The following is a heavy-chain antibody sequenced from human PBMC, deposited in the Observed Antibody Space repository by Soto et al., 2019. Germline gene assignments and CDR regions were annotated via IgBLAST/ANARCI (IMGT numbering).Heavy chain of an antibody. Sequence: AASVKVSCKASGGTFSSYAISWVRQAPGQGLEWMGGIIPIFGTANYAQKFQGRVTITADESTSTAYMELSSLRSENTAVFYCGKVADSGYYTVDRWGQGTLVTVSS. V-gene: IGHV1-69*13. CDR2: IIPIFGTA. J-gene: IGHJ5*02. CDR1: GGTFSSYA. CDR3: GKVADSGYYTVDR. D-gene: IGHD3-22*01.